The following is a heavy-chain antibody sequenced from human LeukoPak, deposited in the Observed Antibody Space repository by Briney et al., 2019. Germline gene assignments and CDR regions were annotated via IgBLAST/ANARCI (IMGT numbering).Heavy chain of an antibody. CDR2: IYYTGGT. J-gene: IGHJ4*02. V-gene: IGHV4-59*01. Sequence: PSETLSLTCTVSGGSISPFYWNWIRQPPGKGLEWIGYIYYTGGTNYNPSLKSRVTIAVDTSRNQFSLKLSSVTAADTAVYYCAVARAATRFDYWGQGTLVTVSS. CDR3: AVARAATRFDY. D-gene: IGHD2-15*01. CDR1: GGSISPFY.